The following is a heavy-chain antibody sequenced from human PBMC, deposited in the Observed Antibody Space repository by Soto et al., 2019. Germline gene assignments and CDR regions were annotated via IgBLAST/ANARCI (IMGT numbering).Heavy chain of an antibody. V-gene: IGHV4-59*08. CDR1: GGSISNYY. J-gene: IGHJ3*02. Sequence: QVQLQESGPGLVKPSETLSLTCSVSGGSISNYYWSWIRQTPGKGLEWIGYIYYSGTTNYNPSLGRRVTMSVDTSKNQISLKLSSVTVADTAMYYCARQPPGTAAFDIWGQGTMVTVSS. CDR2: IYYSGTT. D-gene: IGHD1-1*01. CDR3: ARQPPGTAAFDI.